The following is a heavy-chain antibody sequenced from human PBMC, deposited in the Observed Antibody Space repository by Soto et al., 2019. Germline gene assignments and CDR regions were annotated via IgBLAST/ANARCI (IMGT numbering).Heavy chain of an antibody. J-gene: IGHJ6*03. V-gene: IGHV3-33*01. CDR1: GFTFSSYG. Sequence: GGSLRLSCAASGFTFSSYGMHWVRQAPGKGLEWVAVIWYDGSNKYYADSVKGRFTISRDNSKNTLYLQMNSLRAEDTAVYYCARGYCSSTSCSPSWFYYYYYMDVWGKGTTVTVSS. CDR3: ARGYCSSTSCSPSWFYYYYYMDV. D-gene: IGHD2-2*01. CDR2: IWYDGSNK.